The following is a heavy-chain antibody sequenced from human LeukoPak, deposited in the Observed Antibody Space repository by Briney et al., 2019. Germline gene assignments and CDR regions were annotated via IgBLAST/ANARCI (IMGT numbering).Heavy chain of an antibody. J-gene: IGHJ4*02. Sequence: PSETLSLTCSVSGGSVSNYYWSWIRQPPGKGLEWNGYVYYTGSTNYNPSLKSRVTMFEDKSKSQFSLRLYSVTVADTAVYYCARHFAYSSSSYFDYWGQGSLVTVSS. CDR1: GGSVSNYY. D-gene: IGHD6-6*01. CDR3: ARHFAYSSSSYFDY. CDR2: VYYTGST. V-gene: IGHV4-59*08.